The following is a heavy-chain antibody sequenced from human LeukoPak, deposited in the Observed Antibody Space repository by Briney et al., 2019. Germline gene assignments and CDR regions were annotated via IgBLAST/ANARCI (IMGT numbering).Heavy chain of an antibody. D-gene: IGHD3-10*01. J-gene: IGHJ4*02. CDR1: GYPFTDYY. CDR2: IDPLDGET. V-gene: IGHV1-69-2*01. Sequence: GASMKVSCKSSGYPFTDYYIHWLQQAPGKGLEWMGRIDPLDGETTYAETFPGRVTFTADTSTSTIYMELNSLTFADRAVYYCARDHEERGPYLDLWGQGTQVFVSS. CDR3: ARDHEERGPYLDL.